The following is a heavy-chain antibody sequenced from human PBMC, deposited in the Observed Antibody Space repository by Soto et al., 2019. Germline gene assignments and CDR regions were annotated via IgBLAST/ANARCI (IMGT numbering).Heavy chain of an antibody. CDR2: ISYDGSNK. Sequence: QVQLVESGGGVVQPGRSLRLSCAASGFTFSSYAMHWVRQAPGKGLEWVAVISYDGSNKYYADSVKGRFTISRDNSKNTLYLQMNSLRAEDTAVYYAAGYPYYYYGMDVWGQGTTVTVSS. CDR1: GFTFSSYA. D-gene: IGHD6-13*01. J-gene: IGHJ6*02. V-gene: IGHV3-30-3*01. CDR3: AGYPYYYYGMDV.